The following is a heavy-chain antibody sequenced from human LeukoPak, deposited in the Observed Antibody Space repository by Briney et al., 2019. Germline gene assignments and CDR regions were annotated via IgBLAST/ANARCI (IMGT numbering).Heavy chain of an antibody. D-gene: IGHD6-19*01. V-gene: IGHV4-61*02. CDR3: ARRRQWLSTYFDY. J-gene: IGHJ4*02. CDR1: GASISFGDYY. Sequence: SETLSLTCTVSGASISFGDYYWSWIRQPAGKELEWIGRIYASGKTNYNPSLKSRVTLSIDTSRNQFSLNLSSVTAADTAVYYCARRRQWLSTYFDYWGQGTLVTVSS. CDR2: IYASGKT.